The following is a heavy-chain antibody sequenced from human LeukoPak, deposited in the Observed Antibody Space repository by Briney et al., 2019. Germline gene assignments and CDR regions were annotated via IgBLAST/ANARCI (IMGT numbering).Heavy chain of an antibody. D-gene: IGHD3-10*01. CDR1: GFTFSSYA. J-gene: IGHJ4*02. CDR3: AKGSDPFRGFGEFNVKLPRPIRHYYFDS. Sequence: PGGSLRLSCAASGFTFSSYAMSWVRQAPGKGLECISGFSGSGGSTYYADSVKGRFTISRDNSKNTLYLQMNSLRAEDTAVYYCAKGSDPFRGFGEFNVKLPRPIRHYYFDSWGQGTLVTVSS. CDR2: FSGSGGST. V-gene: IGHV3-23*01.